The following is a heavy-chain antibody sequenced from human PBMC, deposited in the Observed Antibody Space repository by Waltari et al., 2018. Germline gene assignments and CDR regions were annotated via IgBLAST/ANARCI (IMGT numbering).Heavy chain of an antibody. Sequence: QIQLQESGPGLLEPSETLSLTCDVSAYAVNSGFYWGWIRQPPGRGLEWIGTTYHDGPAMPHPTRKSRLPISKDTSKHQFFLIVIAVTAADTAMYYCMRQSLVYCTSAACRRLESWGQGTLVTFSS. V-gene: IGHV4-38-2*01. CDR3: MRQSLVYCTSAACRRLES. J-gene: IGHJ4*02. CDR1: AYAVNSGFY. CDR2: TYHDGPA. D-gene: IGHD2-8*02.